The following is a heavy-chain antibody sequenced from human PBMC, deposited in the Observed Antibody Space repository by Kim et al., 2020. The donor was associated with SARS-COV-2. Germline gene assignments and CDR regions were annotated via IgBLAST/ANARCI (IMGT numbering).Heavy chain of an antibody. CDR2: ISYDGSNK. V-gene: IGHV3-30-3*01. CDR3: ARASGSTPPGY. D-gene: IGHD1-26*01. J-gene: IGHJ4*02. Sequence: GRSLRLSCAASGFTFSSYAMHWVRQAPGKGLEWVTVISYDGSNKFYADSVKGRFTISRDNSNNTLYLQMSSLRAEDTAVYYCARASGSTPPGYWGQGTLVTVSS. CDR1: GFTFSSYA.